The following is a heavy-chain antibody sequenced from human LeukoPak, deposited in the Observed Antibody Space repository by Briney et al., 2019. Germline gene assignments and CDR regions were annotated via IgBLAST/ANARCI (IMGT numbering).Heavy chain of an antibody. CDR3: ARDAPRWAATVLV. CDR2: ISSSSSTI. J-gene: IGHJ4*02. CDR1: GFTFSSYS. Sequence: GGSLRLSCTASGFTFSSYSMNWVRQAPGKGLEWVSYISSSSSTIYYADSVKGRFTISRDNAKNSLYLQMNSLTAEDTAVYYCARDAPRWAATVLVWGQGTLVTVSS. D-gene: IGHD2-15*01. V-gene: IGHV3-48*04.